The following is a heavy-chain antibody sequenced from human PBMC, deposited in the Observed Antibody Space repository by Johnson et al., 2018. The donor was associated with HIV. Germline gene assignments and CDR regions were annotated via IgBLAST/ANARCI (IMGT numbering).Heavy chain of an antibody. CDR2: IVYDGSNK. V-gene: IGHV3-33*06. CDR3: AKDNYDDPFGAFDI. D-gene: IGHD3-22*01. J-gene: IGHJ3*02. Sequence: QVQLVESGGGVVQPGRSLRLSCAASGFTFSSYGMHWVRQAPGKGLEWVAVIVYDGSNKYYADSVEGRFTISEDNSKNTLYLQMNSLRAEDTAVYYCAKDNYDDPFGAFDIWGQGTMVTVSS. CDR1: GFTFSSYG.